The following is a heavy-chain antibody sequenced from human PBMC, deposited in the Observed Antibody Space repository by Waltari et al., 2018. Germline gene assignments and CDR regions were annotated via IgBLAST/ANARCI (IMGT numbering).Heavy chain of an antibody. V-gene: IGHV3-21*01. Sequence: EVQLVESGGGLVKPGGSLRLSCAASGFTLSTYSLNWARQAPGKGLEWVSSISPTSAFIYYADSVRGRFTISRDNAKNSLFLQMNGLRADDTAVFYCSRHTPCHAGICPHAFDIWGQGTVVTVSS. CDR1: GFTLSTYS. CDR3: SRHTPCHAGICPHAFDI. J-gene: IGHJ3*02. CDR2: ISPTSAFI. D-gene: IGHD2-15*01.